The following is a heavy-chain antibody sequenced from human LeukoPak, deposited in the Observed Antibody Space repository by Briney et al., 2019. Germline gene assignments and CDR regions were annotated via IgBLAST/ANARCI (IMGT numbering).Heavy chain of an antibody. Sequence: GGSLRLSWAASGFTFSSYWMNWARQAPGKGLEWVASINHNGNVNYYVDSVKGRFTISRDNAKNSLYLQMSNLRAEDTAVYFCARGGGLDVWGQGAPVTVSS. CDR2: INHNGNVN. V-gene: IGHV3-7*03. J-gene: IGHJ6*02. CDR3: ARGGGLDV. D-gene: IGHD3-16*01. CDR1: GFTFSSYW.